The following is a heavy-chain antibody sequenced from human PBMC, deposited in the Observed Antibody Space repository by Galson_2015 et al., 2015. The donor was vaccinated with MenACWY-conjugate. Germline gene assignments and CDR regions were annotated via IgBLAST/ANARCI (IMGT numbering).Heavy chain of an antibody. V-gene: IGHV1-46*01. Sequence: SVKVSCKASGYTFTSYYMHWVRQAPGQGLEWMGIINPSGGSTSYAQKFQGRVTMTRDTSTSTVYMELSSLRSEDTAVYYCATGTPELVPNEAFDIWGQGTMVTVSS. CDR1: GYTFTSYY. D-gene: IGHD6-13*01. CDR2: INPSGGST. J-gene: IGHJ3*02. CDR3: ATGTPELVPNEAFDI.